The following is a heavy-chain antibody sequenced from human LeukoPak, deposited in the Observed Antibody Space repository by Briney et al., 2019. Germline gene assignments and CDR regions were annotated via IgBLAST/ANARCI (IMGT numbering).Heavy chain of an antibody. CDR1: GYTFTNYG. J-gene: IGHJ6*02. CDR3: ARSAWDYGMDV. D-gene: IGHD3-16*01. Sequence: ASVKVSCKASGYTFTNYGISWVRQAPGQGLEWMGWINPNSGGTNYAQKFQGWVTMTRDTSISTAYMELSRLRSDDTAVYYCARSAWDYGMDVWGQGTTVTVSS. CDR2: INPNSGGT. V-gene: IGHV1-2*04.